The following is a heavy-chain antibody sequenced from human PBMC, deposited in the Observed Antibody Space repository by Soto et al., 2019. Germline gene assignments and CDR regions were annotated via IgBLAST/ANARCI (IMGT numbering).Heavy chain of an antibody. J-gene: IGHJ4*02. V-gene: IGHV4-4*02. D-gene: IGHD5-12*01. Sequence: SETRSLTGAFSGGSIGVSHWWSCVRQTPGKGLEWIGEIYHSGSTNYNPSLKSRVTISVDKSKNQFSLKLSSVTAADTAVYYCARYSGYDYPDYWGQGTLVKVSS. CDR2: IYHSGST. CDR3: ARYSGYDYPDY. CDR1: GGSIGVSHW.